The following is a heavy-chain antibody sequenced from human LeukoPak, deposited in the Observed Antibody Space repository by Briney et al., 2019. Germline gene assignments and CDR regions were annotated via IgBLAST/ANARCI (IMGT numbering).Heavy chain of an antibody. CDR1: GFTFSSYT. J-gene: IGHJ4*01. Sequence: GGSPRLSCAASGFTFSSYTMNWVRQAPGKGLEWVSSIAGSSGYISYADSVKGRFTISRDNAKKSLYLQMTSLTAEDTAVYYCARDRGAYCGGDCYLGFDYWGRGTLVTVSS. CDR2: IAGSSGYI. D-gene: IGHD2-21*02. V-gene: IGHV3-21*01. CDR3: ARDRGAYCGGDCYLGFDY.